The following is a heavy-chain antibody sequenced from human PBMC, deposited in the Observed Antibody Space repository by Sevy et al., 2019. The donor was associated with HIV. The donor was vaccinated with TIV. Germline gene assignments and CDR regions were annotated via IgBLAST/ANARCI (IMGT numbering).Heavy chain of an antibody. CDR1: GFTISDYY. Sequence: GGSLRLSCAGSGFTISDYYMSWIRQAPGKGLEWISYISGSNSDGSDQYYADSVKGRFTISRDNSKNTLYLQMSSLRAEDTAVYYCVKNSRIRVVIASSNALIFDYWGQGTLVTVSS. CDR3: VKNSRIRVVIASSNALIFDY. J-gene: IGHJ4*02. D-gene: IGHD2-21*01. V-gene: IGHV3-11*06. CDR2: ISGSNSDGSDQ.